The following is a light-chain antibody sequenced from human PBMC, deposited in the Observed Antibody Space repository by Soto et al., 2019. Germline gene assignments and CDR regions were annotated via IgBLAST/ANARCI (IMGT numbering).Light chain of an antibody. CDR1: QSVSSN. CDR2: GAS. V-gene: IGKV3-15*01. Sequence: EIVMTQSPVTLSVSPGERVTLSCRASQSVSSNLAWYQQKSGQAPRLLIYGASTRVTGIPARFSGSGSGTDFTLTISSLQSEDFAIYYCQEYGRFRGAFGQGTKVEIK. CDR3: QEYGRFRGA. J-gene: IGKJ1*01.